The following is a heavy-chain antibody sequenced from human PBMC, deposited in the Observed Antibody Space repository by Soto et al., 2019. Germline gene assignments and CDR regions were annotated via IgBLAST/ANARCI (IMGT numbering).Heavy chain of an antibody. D-gene: IGHD1-26*01. V-gene: IGHV1-69*01. CDR1: GGTFSSYA. Sequence: VQLVQSGAEVKKPGSSVKVSCKASGGTFSSYAISWVRQAPGQGLEWMGGIIPIFGTANYAQKFQGRVTITADESTSTAYMELSSLRSEDTSEYYCARDVGEGLSHSGSYYPFDYWGQGTLVTVSS. CDR3: ARDVGEGLSHSGSYYPFDY. J-gene: IGHJ4*02. CDR2: IIPIFGTA.